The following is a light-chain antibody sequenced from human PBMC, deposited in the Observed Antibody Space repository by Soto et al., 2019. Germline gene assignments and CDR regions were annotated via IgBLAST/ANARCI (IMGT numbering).Light chain of an antibody. V-gene: IGKV4-1*01. CDR1: QSVLYSSNNKNY. CDR2: WAS. Sequence: DIVMTQSPDSLAVSLGERATINCKSSQSVLYSSNNKNYLAWYQQKPGQTPKLLIYWASTLESGVPDRFSGSGSGTDFTLTISSLQAEDVAVYYCQQYYSTPTWTFGQGTKVEIK. J-gene: IGKJ1*01. CDR3: QQYYSTPTWT.